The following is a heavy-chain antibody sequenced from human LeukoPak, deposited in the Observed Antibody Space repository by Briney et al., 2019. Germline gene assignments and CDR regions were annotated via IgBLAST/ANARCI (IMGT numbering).Heavy chain of an antibody. V-gene: IGHV3-30*02. CDR1: GFTFNTYG. J-gene: IGHJ4*02. CDR2: IRYDGSNK. Sequence: HPGGSLRLSCAASGFTFNTYGMHWLRQTPDKGLEWLSFIRYDGSNKYYMESVRGRFTSSRDNSKNTLYLQMNSLRPEDTAIYYCARNWNNLFDSWGQGTLVTVSS. CDR3: ARNWNNLFDS. D-gene: IGHD1/OR15-1a*01.